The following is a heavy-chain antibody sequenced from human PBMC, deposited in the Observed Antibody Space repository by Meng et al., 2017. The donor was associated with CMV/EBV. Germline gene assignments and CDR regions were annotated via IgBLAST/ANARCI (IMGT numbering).Heavy chain of an antibody. J-gene: IGHJ4*02. Sequence: QGELGRAGTGLVQPSKTLSLTWRVSGVSIRTHHWSWVRQTPGKGREWLASIHYTGRSDYSPCLKSRLTISVDTSDSQLSLKLSSVTPADTAMYYCAERGGGYWGQGILVTVSS. CDR3: AERGGGY. CDR2: IHYTGRS. V-gene: IGHV4-59*11. CDR1: GVSIRTHH. D-gene: IGHD1-1*01.